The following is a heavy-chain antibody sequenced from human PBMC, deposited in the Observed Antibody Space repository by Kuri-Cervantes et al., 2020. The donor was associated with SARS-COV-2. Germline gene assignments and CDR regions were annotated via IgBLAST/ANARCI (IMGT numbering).Heavy chain of an antibody. D-gene: IGHD2-2*02. CDR2: INHSGST. V-gene: IGHV4-34*01. CDR1: GGSFSGYY. CDR3: ARHLAQCSSTSCYTIWGGWFDP. J-gene: IGHJ5*02. Sequence: SETLSLTCAVYGGSFSGYYWSWIRQPPGKGLEWIGEINHSGSTNYNPSLKSRVTIPVDTSKNQFSLKLSSVTAADTAVYYCARHLAQCSSTSCYTIWGGWFDPWGQGTLVTVSS.